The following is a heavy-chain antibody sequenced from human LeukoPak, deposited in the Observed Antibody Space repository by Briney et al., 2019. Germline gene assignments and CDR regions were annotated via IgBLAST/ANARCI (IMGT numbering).Heavy chain of an antibody. D-gene: IGHD4-17*01. CDR3: ARVGENGDLYYFDY. V-gene: IGHV4-31*03. Sequence: SETLSLTCTVSGGSISSGGYYWSWIRQHPGKGLEWIGYIYYSGSTYYNPSLKSRVTMSVDTSKNQFSLKLSSVTAADTAVYYCARVGENGDLYYFDYWGQGTLVTVSS. CDR1: GGSISSGGYY. J-gene: IGHJ4*02. CDR2: IYYSGST.